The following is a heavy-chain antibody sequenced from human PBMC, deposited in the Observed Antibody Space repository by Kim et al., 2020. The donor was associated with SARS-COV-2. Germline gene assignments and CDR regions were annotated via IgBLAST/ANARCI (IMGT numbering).Heavy chain of an antibody. CDR3: ATGDYSGWYTLDS. V-gene: IGHV3-15*01. Sequence: ATGNSRITISRENSKNTLYMQMNRLKNEDTAVYYCATGDYSGWYTLDSWGQGTLLTVSS. J-gene: IGHJ4*02. D-gene: IGHD6-19*01.